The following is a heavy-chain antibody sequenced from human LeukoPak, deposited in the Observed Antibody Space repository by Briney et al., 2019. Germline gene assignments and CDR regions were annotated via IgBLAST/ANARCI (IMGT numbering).Heavy chain of an antibody. V-gene: IGHV4-61*01. CDR1: GGSVSSGSYY. D-gene: IGHD5-24*01. Sequence: SETLSLTCTVSGGSVSSGSYYWSWIRQPPGKGLEWIGYIYYSVSTNYNPSLKSRVTISVDTSKNQFSLKLSSVTAADTAVYYCARMQRDGYKPPFDYWGQGTLVTVSS. CDR3: ARMQRDGYKPPFDY. J-gene: IGHJ4*02. CDR2: IYYSVST.